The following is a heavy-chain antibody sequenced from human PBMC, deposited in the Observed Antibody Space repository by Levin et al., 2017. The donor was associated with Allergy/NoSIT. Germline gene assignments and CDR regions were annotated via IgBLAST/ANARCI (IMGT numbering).Heavy chain of an antibody. CDR3: AREPPVSDVVVVAATQPGDY. Sequence: GESLKISCAASGFTFSSYSMNWVRQAPGKGLEWVSSISSSSSYIYYADSVKGRFTISRDNAKNSLYLQMNSLRAEDTAVYYCAREPPVSDVVVVAATQPGDYWGQGTLVTVSS. V-gene: IGHV3-21*01. CDR1: GFTFSSYS. J-gene: IGHJ4*02. D-gene: IGHD2-15*01. CDR2: ISSSSSYI.